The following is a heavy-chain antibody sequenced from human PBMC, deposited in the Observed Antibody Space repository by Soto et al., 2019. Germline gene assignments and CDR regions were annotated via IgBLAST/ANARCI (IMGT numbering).Heavy chain of an antibody. D-gene: IGHD6-6*01. CDR2: IKPDGSGK. Sequence: GGSLRLSCAASGFTFRSNWMSWVRQAPGRGLEWVANIKPDGSGKYYLDSVRGRFTISRDNAENSLFLQIDSLRVEDTAVYYCARDVGVQELDYWGQGTLVTVSS. V-gene: IGHV3-7*01. CDR3: ARDVGVQELDY. J-gene: IGHJ4*02. CDR1: GFTFRSNW.